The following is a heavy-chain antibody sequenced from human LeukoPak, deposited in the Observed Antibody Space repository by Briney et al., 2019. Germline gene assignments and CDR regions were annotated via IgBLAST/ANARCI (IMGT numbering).Heavy chain of an antibody. D-gene: IGHD4-17*01. J-gene: IGHJ3*02. CDR2: IYTSGST. V-gene: IGHV4-4*07. CDR3: ASFMNADYGDYPDAFDI. Sequence: PSETLSLTCTVSGGSISSYYWSWIRQPAGKGLEWIGRIYTSGSTNYNPSLKSRVTMSVDTSKNQFSLKLSSVTAADTAVYYCASFMNADYGDYPDAFDIWGQGTMVTVSS. CDR1: GGSISSYY.